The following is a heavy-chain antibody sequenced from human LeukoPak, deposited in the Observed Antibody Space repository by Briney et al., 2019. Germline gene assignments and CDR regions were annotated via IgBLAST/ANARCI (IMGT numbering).Heavy chain of an antibody. J-gene: IGHJ4*02. D-gene: IGHD3-22*01. CDR2: INPNSGGT. CDR3: VRDDTRESFDY. Sequence: ASVKVSCKASGYTFTGYYMHWVRPAPGQGLEWMGRINPNSGGTNYAQKFQGRVTMTRDTSISTAYMELSRLRSDDTAVYYCVRDDTRESFDYWGQGTLVTVSS. CDR1: GYTFTGYY. V-gene: IGHV1-2*06.